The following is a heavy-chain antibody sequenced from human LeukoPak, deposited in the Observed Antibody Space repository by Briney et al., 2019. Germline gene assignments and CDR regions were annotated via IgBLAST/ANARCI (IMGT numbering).Heavy chain of an antibody. V-gene: IGHV4-59*01. J-gene: IGHJ4*02. CDR3: ARGRDSSGYYEYYFDY. Sequence: SETLSLTCTVSGGSISSYYWSWIRQPPGKGLEWIGYIYYSGSTNYNPSLKSRVTISVDTSKNQFSLKLSSVTAADTAVYYCARGRDSSGYYEYYFDYWGQGTLVTVS. CDR2: IYYSGST. CDR1: GGSISSYY. D-gene: IGHD3-22*01.